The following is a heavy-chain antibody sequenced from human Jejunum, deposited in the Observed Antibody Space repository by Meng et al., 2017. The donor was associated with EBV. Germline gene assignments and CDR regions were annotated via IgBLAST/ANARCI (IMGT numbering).Heavy chain of an antibody. V-gene: IGHV3-23*01. D-gene: IGHD5-24*01. J-gene: IGHJ4*02. CDR3: VRDGYNYIPFDY. CDR1: GFTLSAYA. CDR2: VSGTGGST. Sequence: EVQLLESGGGLVQPGGSLILPCVASGFTLSAYAMSWVRQAPGKGLEWVSHVSGTGGSTYYADSVKGRFTASRDNSKNMLFLQMNSLRADDTAIYYCVRDGYNYIPFDYWGQGTLVTVSA.